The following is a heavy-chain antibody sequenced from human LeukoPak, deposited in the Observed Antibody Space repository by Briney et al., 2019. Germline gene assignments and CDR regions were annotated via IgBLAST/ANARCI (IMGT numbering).Heavy chain of an antibody. CDR3: AKDLHYCSGGSCYSEGYFDY. D-gene: IGHD2-15*01. J-gene: IGHJ4*02. CDR2: ISGSGCST. V-gene: IGHV3-23*01. Sequence: VGSLRLSCPSSGFTLSSYAMSGVRQAPAKGLEWVSAISGSGCSTYYADSVKGRFTISRDNSKNTLYLQMNSLRAEDTAVYYCAKDLHYCSGGSCYSEGYFDYWGQGTLVSVSS. CDR1: GFTLSSYA.